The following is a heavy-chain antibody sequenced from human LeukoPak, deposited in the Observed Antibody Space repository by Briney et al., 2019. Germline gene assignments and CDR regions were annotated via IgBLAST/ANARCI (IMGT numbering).Heavy chain of an antibody. CDR3: ARAHYDSSGYYFDY. J-gene: IGHJ4*02. Sequence: KASETLSLTCTVSGGSISSSSYYWGWIRQPPGKGLEWTGGINYSGSTYYSPSLKSRVTISVDTSKNQFSLKVSSVTAADTAVYHCARAHYDSSGYYFDYWGQRTLVTLSS. CDR2: INYSGST. CDR1: GGSISSSSYY. V-gene: IGHV4-39*07. D-gene: IGHD3-22*01.